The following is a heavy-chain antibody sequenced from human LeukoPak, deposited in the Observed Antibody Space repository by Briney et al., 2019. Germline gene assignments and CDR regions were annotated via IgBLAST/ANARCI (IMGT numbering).Heavy chain of an antibody. CDR2: ISSSGSTI. CDR3: AREKAVPYPYYYYGMDV. CDR1: GFTFSDYY. Sequence: GGSLRLSCAASGFTFSDYYMSWIRQAPGKGLEWVSYISSSGSTIYYADSVKGRFTISRDNAKNSLYLQMNSLRAEDTAVYYCAREKAVPYPYYYYGMDVWGQGTTVTVSS. J-gene: IGHJ6*02. V-gene: IGHV3-11*01. D-gene: IGHD6-19*01.